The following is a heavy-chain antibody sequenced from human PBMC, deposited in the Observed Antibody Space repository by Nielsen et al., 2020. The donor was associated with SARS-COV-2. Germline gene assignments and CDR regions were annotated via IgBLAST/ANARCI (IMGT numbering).Heavy chain of an antibody. CDR2: IYSDGST. J-gene: IGHJ5*02. CDR1: GFSVSSHD. CDR3: AKEGNSGSDYDH. Sequence: GGSLRLSCAASGFSVSSHDMNWVRQAPGKGLQWVSLIYSDGSTKYADSVKGRFTISRDNSRNTVYLQMNSLRPEDTAVYYCAKEGNSGSDYDHWGQGTLVTVSS. D-gene: IGHD1-26*01. V-gene: IGHV3-53*01.